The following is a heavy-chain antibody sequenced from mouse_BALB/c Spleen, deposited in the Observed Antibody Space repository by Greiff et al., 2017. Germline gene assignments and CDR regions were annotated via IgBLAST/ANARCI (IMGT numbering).Heavy chain of an antibody. V-gene: IGHV2-9-2*01. D-gene: IGHD1-1*01. J-gene: IGHJ4*01. CDR3: VRDPYYYGSSYDPYYAMDY. CDR2: IWTGGGT. CDR1: GFSLTSYD. Sequence: VKLQESGPGLVAPSQSLSITCTVSGFSLTSYDISWIRQPPGKGLEWLGVIWTGGGTNYNSAFMSRLSISKDNSKSQVFLKMNSLQTDDTAIYYCVRDPYYYGSSYDPYYAMDYWGQGTSVTVSS.